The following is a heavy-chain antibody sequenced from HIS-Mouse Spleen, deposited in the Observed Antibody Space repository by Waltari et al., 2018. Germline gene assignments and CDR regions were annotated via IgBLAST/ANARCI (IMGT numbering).Heavy chain of an antibody. V-gene: IGHV3-30*18. D-gene: IGHD6-19*01. J-gene: IGHJ4*02. CDR2: ISYDGSNK. CDR1: GFPFRSYG. CDR3: AKASSGWLDY. Sequence: QVQLVESGGGVVQPGRSLRLSFAGSGFPFRSYGMHWVRQAQGKGLEWVAVISYDGSNKYYADSVKGRFTISRDNSKNTLYLQMNSLRAEDTAVYYCAKASSGWLDYWGQGTLVTVSS.